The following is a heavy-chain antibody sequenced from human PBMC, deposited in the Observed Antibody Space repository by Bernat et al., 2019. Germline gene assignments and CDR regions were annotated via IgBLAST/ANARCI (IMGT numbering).Heavy chain of an antibody. V-gene: IGHV4-30-4*01. D-gene: IGHD5-18*01. J-gene: IGHJ4*02. CDR1: GGSISSGDYY. CDR3: ARYPPPPTRGYSYEFDY. Sequence: QVQLQESGPGLVKPSQTLSLTCTVSGGSISSGDYYWSWIRQPPGKGLEWIGYIYYSGSTYYNPSLKSRVTISVDTSKNQFFLKLSSVTAADTAVYYGARYPPPPTRGYSYEFDYWGQGTLVTVSS. CDR2: IYYSGST.